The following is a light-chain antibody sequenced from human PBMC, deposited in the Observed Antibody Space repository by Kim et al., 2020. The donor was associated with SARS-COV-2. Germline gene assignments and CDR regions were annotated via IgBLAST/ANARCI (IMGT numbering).Light chain of an antibody. CDR3: AAWDDREGGPTWV. V-gene: IGLV1-47*01. Sequence: AAISCSGSSSNIGSNNVYWYQQLPGAAPKLLIYRNNQRPSGVPDRISGSKSGTSASLVISGLRAEDESDYYCAAWDDREGGPTWVVGGGTQLTVL. J-gene: IGLJ3*02. CDR1: SSNIGSNN. CDR2: RNN.